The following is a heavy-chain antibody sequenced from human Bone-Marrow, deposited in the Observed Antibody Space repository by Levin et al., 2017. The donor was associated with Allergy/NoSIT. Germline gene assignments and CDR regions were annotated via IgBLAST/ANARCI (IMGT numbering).Heavy chain of an antibody. D-gene: IGHD4-23*01. Sequence: GGSLRLSCAASEFIFSNYAMHWVRQAPGKGLEWLAVISSDGTSKYYADSVKGRFTISRDSSKNTVYLQMTGLRGDDAALYFCASTSGGNSGEDFWGQGTLVSVSS. J-gene: IGHJ4*02. CDR2: ISSDGTSK. CDR1: EFIFSNYA. CDR3: ASTSGGNSGEDF. V-gene: IGHV3-30*04.